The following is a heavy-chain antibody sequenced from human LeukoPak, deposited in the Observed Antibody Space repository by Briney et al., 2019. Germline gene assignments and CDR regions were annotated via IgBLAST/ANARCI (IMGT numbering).Heavy chain of an antibody. D-gene: IGHD2-21*02. J-gene: IGHJ5*02. CDR2: ISAYNGNT. V-gene: IGHV1-18*01. CDR1: GYTFTSYG. Sequence: ASVKVSCKASGYTFTSYGISWLRQAPGQGLEWMGWISAYNGNTNYAQKLQGRVTMTTDTSTSTAYMELRSLGSDDTAVYYCARHIVVVTECWFDPWGQGTLVTVSS. CDR3: ARHIVVVTECWFDP.